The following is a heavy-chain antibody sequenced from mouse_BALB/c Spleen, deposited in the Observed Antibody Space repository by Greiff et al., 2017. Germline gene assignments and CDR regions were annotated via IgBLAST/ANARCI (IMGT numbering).Heavy chain of an antibody. D-gene: IGHD2-1*01. CDR1: GFTFSSYA. Sequence: DVQLVESGGGLVKPGGSLKLSCAASGFTFSSYAMSWVRQTPEKRLEWVASISSGGSTYYPDSVKGRFTISRDNARNILYLQMSSLRSEDTAMYYCARGLYGNYWFAYWGQGTLVTVSA. J-gene: IGHJ3*01. CDR3: ARGLYGNYWFAY. V-gene: IGHV5-6-5*01. CDR2: ISSGGST.